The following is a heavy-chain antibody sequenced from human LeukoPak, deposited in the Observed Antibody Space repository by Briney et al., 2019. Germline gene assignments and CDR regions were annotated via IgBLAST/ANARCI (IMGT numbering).Heavy chain of an antibody. CDR1: GYTFTSYD. J-gene: IGHJ6*03. Sequence: ASVTVSCTASGYTFTSYDINWVRQAPGQGLEWMGCMNANSGNTDYAQKLQGRVTMTRNTSISTAYMELSSLRSEDTAVYYCARGNRAVVIGYYYYYMDVWGKGTPVTASS. CDR2: MNANSGNT. D-gene: IGHD4-23*01. CDR3: ARGNRAVVIGYYYYYMDV. V-gene: IGHV1-8*01.